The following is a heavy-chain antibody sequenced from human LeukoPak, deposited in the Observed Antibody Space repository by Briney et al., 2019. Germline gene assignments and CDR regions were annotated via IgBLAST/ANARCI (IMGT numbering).Heavy chain of an antibody. Sequence: GGSLRLSCAASGFTFTRYWMCWVRQAPGKGLEWVAIIHQDGSEQYYLDSVEGRFTISRDNAKNSLYLQMDNLRAEDTAVYYCSNGIYSSSYWGRGALVTVSS. CDR3: SNGIYSSSY. V-gene: IGHV3-7*01. D-gene: IGHD6-6*01. J-gene: IGHJ4*02. CDR2: IHQDGSEQ. CDR1: GFTFTRYW.